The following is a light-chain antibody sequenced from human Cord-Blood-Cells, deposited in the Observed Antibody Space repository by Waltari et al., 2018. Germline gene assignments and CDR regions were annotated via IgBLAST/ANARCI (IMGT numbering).Light chain of an antibody. CDR1: QSVLYSSNNKNY. CDR3: QQYYSTPQT. CDR2: WAS. J-gene: IGKJ2*01. Sequence: DIVMTQSPDPLAVSLGERATINCKSRQSVLYSSNNKNYLAWYQQKPGQPPKLLIYWASTRESGVPDRFSGSGSGTDFTLTISSLQAEDVAVYYCQQYYSTPQTFGQGTKLEIK. V-gene: IGKV4-1*01.